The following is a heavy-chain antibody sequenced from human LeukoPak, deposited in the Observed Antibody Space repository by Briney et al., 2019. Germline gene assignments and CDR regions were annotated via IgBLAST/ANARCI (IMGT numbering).Heavy chain of an antibody. CDR1: GGSFSGYY. CDR3: ARGLNYYGSGSNIDY. V-gene: IGHV4-34*01. J-gene: IGHJ4*02. CDR2: INHSGST. Sequence: SETLSLTCAVYGGSFSGYYWSWIRQPPGKGLEWIGEINHSGSTNYNPSLKSRVTISVDTSKNQFSLKLSSVTAADTAVYYCARGLNYYGSGSNIDYWGQGTLVTVSS. D-gene: IGHD3-10*01.